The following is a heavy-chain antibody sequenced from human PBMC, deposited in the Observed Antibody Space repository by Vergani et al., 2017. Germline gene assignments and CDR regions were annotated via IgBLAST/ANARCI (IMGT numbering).Heavy chain of an antibody. CDR2: IHTGGST. J-gene: IGHJ4*02. D-gene: IGHD2-15*01. CDR1: GESIRSGSHY. CDR3: ARSRPYCTSGSCPAI. Sequence: QVKLQESGPGLLKPSQTLSLTRTVSGESIRSGSHYWSWIRQPAGKGPEWTGHIHTGGSTDLNPSFKSRVSISVDTSKSQFSLKLNSVTVADTAVYYCARSRPYCTSGSCPAIWGQGTLVTVSS. V-gene: IGHV4-61*02.